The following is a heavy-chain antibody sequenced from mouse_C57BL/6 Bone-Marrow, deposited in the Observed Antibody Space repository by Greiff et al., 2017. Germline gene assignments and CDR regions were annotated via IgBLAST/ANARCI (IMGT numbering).Heavy chain of an antibody. V-gene: IGHV1-50*01. CDR2: IDPSDSYT. Sequence: QVQLQQPGAELVKPGASVKLSCKASGYTFTSYWMQWVKQRPGQGLEWIGEIDPSDSYTNYNQKFKGKATLTVDTSSSTAYMQLSSLTSEDSAVYYCAREGCIAYLRYFDVWGTGTTVTVSS. CDR1: GYTFTSYW. CDR3: AREGCIAYLRYFDV. D-gene: IGHD5-1*01. J-gene: IGHJ1*03.